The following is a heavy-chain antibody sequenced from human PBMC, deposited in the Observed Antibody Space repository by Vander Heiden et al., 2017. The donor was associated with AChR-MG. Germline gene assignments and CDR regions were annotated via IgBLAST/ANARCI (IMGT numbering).Heavy chain of an antibody. CDR3: ARVGSGSYPFDY. D-gene: IGHD1-26*01. J-gene: IGHJ4*02. Sequence: QVQLQESGAGLVKPSETLSPTCTVSGGSISSYYGSWIRQPPWKGLDWIGYIYCSGSTNYNPSLKSRVTISVDTSKNQFSLKLSSVTAADTAVYYCARVGSGSYPFDYWGQGTLVTVSS. CDR2: IYCSGST. V-gene: IGHV4-59*01. CDR1: GGSISSYY.